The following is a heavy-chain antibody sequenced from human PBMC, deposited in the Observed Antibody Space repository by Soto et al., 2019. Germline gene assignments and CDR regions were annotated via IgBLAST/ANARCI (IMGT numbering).Heavy chain of an antibody. D-gene: IGHD3-10*01. CDR1: GYTFTRYG. Sequence: ASVKVSCKASGYTFTRYGISWVRQAPGQGLELMGWISAYTGNINYAQKLQGRVTMTTDTSTSTAYMELWSWSPDEKAVYSFARKLRMARGMDVWGRESTV. CDR2: ISAYTGNI. J-gene: IGHJ6*01. V-gene: IGHV1-18*04. CDR3: ARKLRMARGMDV.